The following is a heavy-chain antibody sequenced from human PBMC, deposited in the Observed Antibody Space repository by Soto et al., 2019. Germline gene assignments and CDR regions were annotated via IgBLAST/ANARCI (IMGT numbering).Heavy chain of an antibody. J-gene: IGHJ4*01. CDR2: IFHSGNA. CDR3: ARAHAPTLPFDS. Sequence: SETLSLTCSVSGGSIRNVYWSWIRQSPGKGLEWIGFIFHSGNAKYNPSLKSRVTMSIDTSRNQISLSLDSVTAADTAIYFCARAHAPTLPFDSWGQGTLVTVSS. V-gene: IGHV4-59*01. D-gene: IGHD2-15*01. CDR1: GGSIRNVY.